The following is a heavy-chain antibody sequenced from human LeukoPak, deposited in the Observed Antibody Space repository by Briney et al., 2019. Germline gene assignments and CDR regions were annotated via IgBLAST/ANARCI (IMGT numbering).Heavy chain of an antibody. Sequence: GGSLRLSCAASGLTFSSYWMSWVRQAPGKGLGWVANIKQDGSEKYYVDSVKGRFTISRDNAKNSLYLQMNSLRAEDTAVYYCARHQQGEMATIEMDYWGQGTLVTVSS. D-gene: IGHD5-24*01. CDR2: IKQDGSEK. CDR1: GLTFSSYW. V-gene: IGHV3-7*01. CDR3: ARHQQGEMATIEMDY. J-gene: IGHJ4*02.